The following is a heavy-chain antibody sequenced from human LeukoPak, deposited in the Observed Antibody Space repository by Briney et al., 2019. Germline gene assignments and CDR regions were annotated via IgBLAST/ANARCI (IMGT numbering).Heavy chain of an antibody. CDR2: ISSTGTYK. CDR1: GFTFTSYT. J-gene: IGHJ6*03. Sequence: GGSLRLSCAASGFTFTSYTMNWVRQAPGKGLGWVSSISSTGTYKYYADPVKGRFTISRDNAKNSLYLQMNSLRAEDTAVYYCVRGGPGNYYYYMDVWGKGTTVTVSS. V-gene: IGHV3-21*01. CDR3: VRGGPGNYYYYMDV. D-gene: IGHD3-10*01.